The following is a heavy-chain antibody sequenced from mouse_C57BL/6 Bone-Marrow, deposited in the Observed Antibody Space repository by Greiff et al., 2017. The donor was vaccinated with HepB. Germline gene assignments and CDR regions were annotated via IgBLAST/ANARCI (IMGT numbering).Heavy chain of an antibody. CDR3: ARIVGDYGAWFAY. J-gene: IGHJ3*01. CDR2: IWWDDDK. V-gene: IGHV8-8*01. D-gene: IGHD2-4*01. CDR1: GFSLSTFGMG. Sequence: QVTLKVSGPGILQPSQTLSLTCSFSGFSLSTFGMGVGGIRQPSGKGLEWLAHIWWDDDKYYNPALKSRLTISKDTSKNQVFLTIANVDTADTATYYCARIVGDYGAWFAYWGQGTLVTVSA.